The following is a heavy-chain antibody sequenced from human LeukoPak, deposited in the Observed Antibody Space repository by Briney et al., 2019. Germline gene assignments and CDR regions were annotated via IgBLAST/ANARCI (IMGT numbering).Heavy chain of an antibody. J-gene: IGHJ3*02. CDR2: ISSSSSYI. CDR3: AREKRYCSSTSCYGDAFDI. V-gene: IGHV3-21*01. Sequence: GGSLRLSCAASGFTFSSYSMNWVRQAPGKGLEWVSSISSSSSYIYYADSVKGRFTISRDNAKNSLYLQMNSLRAEDTAVYYCAREKRYCSSTSCYGDAFDIWGQGTMVTVSS. D-gene: IGHD2-2*01. CDR1: GFTFSSYS.